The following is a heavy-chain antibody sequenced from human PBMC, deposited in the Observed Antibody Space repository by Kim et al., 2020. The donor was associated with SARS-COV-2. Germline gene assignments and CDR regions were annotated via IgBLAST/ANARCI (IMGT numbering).Heavy chain of an antibody. Sequence: GGSLRLSCAASGFTFNNYWMHWVRQAPGKGLVWVSRIGQDYSDTTYEDSVKGRFTISRDNAKNMLYLQINSLRPEDTALYYCTRDGERAVDFDLWGRGTLVTVSS. CDR3: TRDGERAVDFDL. CDR1: GFTFNNYW. D-gene: IGHD1-26*01. CDR2: IGQDYSDT. V-gene: IGHV3-74*03. J-gene: IGHJ2*01.